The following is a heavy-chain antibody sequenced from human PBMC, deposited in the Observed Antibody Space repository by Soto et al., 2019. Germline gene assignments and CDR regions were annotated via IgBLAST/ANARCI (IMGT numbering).Heavy chain of an antibody. J-gene: IGHJ4*02. V-gene: IGHV3-33*01. CDR2: FWHDGTKI. Sequence: VGSLRLSCAASGFTLTTYAMHWVRQAPGKGLQWVALFWHDGTKIYYADSVRGRLTVSRDNSRNTLYLVMSNLRAEDTAVYYCARGVAPFDYWGQGTQVTVSS. CDR3: ARGVAPFDY. D-gene: IGHD5-12*01. CDR1: GFTLTTYA.